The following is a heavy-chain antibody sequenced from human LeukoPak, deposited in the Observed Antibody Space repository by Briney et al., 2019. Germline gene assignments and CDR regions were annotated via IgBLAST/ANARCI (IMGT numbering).Heavy chain of an antibody. J-gene: IGHJ6*03. Sequence: GGSVRLSCAASGFTFSDYYMSWIRQAPGKGLEWISYISSSGSTIYYAASVRGRFTISRDNAKNSLYLQMNSLRAEDTAVYYCATLSGGGYYYYYYMDVWGKGTTVTVSS. CDR3: ATLSGGGYYYYYYMDV. D-gene: IGHD3-16*01. V-gene: IGHV3-11*04. CDR1: GFTFSDYY. CDR2: ISSSGSTI.